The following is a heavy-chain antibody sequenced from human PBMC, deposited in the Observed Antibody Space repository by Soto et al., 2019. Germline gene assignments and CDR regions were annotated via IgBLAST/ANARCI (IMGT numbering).Heavy chain of an antibody. CDR3: AAGLLRFLEGFPHPYYGMDV. V-gene: IGHV4-59*08. CDR2: IYYSVST. J-gene: IGHJ6*02. D-gene: IGHD3-3*01. CDR1: GGSISSYY. Sequence: NPSETLSLTCTVSGGSISSYYWSWIRKPPGKGLEWIGYIYYSVSTNYNPSLKSRVTISVDTSKNQFSLKLSSVTAADTAVYYCAAGLLRFLEGFPHPYYGMDVWGQGTTVTVSS.